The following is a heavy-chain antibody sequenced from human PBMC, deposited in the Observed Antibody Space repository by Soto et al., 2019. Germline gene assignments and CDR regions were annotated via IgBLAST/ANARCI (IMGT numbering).Heavy chain of an antibody. Sequence: QVQLVQAGAEVQKPGSSVKFSCKASGVTFSSYAISWVRQAPGQGLEGMGGIIPIFGTANYAQKFQGRVTITADESTRTAYREMSSLRSEDTAVYYCARTPLYCCGYCYLFTGDYWGQGTLVTVSS. V-gene: IGHV1-69*01. CDR1: GVTFSSYA. D-gene: IGHD2-21*02. CDR3: ARTPLYCCGYCYLFTGDY. J-gene: IGHJ4*02. CDR2: IIPIFGTA.